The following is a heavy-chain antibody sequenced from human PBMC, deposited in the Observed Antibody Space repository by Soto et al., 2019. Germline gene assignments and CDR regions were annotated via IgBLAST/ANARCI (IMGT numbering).Heavy chain of an antibody. D-gene: IGHD6-13*01. J-gene: IGHJ6*02. CDR2: MNPNSGNT. CDR1: GYTFTSYD. Sequence: GALVKVSCKASGYTFTSYDINWVRQATGQGLEWMGWMNPNSGNTGYAQKFQGRVTMTRNTSISTAYMELSSLRSEDTAVYYCATASAYSSSWYGVYYYYYGMDVWGQGTTVTVSS. CDR3: ATASAYSSSWYGVYYYYYGMDV. V-gene: IGHV1-8*01.